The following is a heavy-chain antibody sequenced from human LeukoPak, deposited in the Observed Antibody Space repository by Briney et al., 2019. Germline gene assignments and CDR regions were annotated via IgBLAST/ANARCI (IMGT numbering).Heavy chain of an antibody. V-gene: IGHV3-7*01. J-gene: IGHJ4*02. CDR3: ARVQGLGTFDY. D-gene: IGHD7-27*01. CDR2: IKQDGSEK. CDR1: GFTFSSYR. Sequence: GGSLRLSCAASGFTFSSYRMSWVRQAPGKGLEWVANIKQDGSEKYYVDSVKGRFTISRDNAKNSLYLQMNSLRAEDTAVYYCARVQGLGTFDYWGQGTLVTVSS.